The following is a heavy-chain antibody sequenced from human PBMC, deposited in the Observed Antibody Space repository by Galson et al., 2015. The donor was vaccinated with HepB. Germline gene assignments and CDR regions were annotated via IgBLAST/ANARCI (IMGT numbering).Heavy chain of an antibody. Sequence: SVKVSCKASGGTFSSYAISWVRQAPGQGLEWMGGIIPIFGTANYAQKFQGRVTITADESTSTAYMELSSLRSEDTAVYYCARDLAVVARADAFDIWGQGTMVTVSS. D-gene: IGHD2-15*01. CDR3: ARDLAVVARADAFDI. CDR1: GGTFSSYA. J-gene: IGHJ3*02. V-gene: IGHV1-69*13. CDR2: IIPIFGTA.